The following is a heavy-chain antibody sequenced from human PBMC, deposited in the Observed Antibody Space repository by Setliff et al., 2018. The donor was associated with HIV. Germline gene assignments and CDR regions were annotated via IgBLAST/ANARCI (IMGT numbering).Heavy chain of an antibody. CDR2: ISGSGDST. D-gene: IGHD3-22*01. Sequence: GSLRLSCAASGFTFNYHAMTWVRQAPGKGLEWVSGISGSGDSTFYAHSVKGRFTISRDNSRDTLYLEMNNLRAEDTALYYCAKGLDYLDSSGYSYFRLWGQGTQVTVSS. V-gene: IGHV3-23*01. J-gene: IGHJ4*02. CDR1: GFTFNYHA. CDR3: AKGLDYLDSSGYSYFRL.